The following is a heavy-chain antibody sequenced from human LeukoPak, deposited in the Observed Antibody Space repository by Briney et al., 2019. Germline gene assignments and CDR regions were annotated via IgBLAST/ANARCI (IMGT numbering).Heavy chain of an antibody. CDR2: IKEDGREK. CDR3: ARGGRPDY. D-gene: IGHD3-10*01. J-gene: IGHJ4*02. CDR1: GFTFSSSW. V-gene: IGHV3-7*01. Sequence: GGSLRLSCATSGFTFSSSWMSWVRQAPGKGLECVANIKEDGREKYYVDSVKGRFTVSRDNAKNSLYLQMSSLRAEDTAVYYCARGGRPDYWGQGTLVTVSS.